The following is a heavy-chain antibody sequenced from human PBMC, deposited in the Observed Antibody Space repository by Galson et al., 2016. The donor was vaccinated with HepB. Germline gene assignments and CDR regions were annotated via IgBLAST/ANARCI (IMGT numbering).Heavy chain of an antibody. D-gene: IGHD6-13*01. V-gene: IGHV3-11*01. CDR3: ARGDRHSSSWWGFDY. J-gene: IGHJ4*02. CDR2: ISSSGSYI. CDR1: GFTFSDYY. Sequence: SLRLSCAASGFTFSDYYMNWIRQAPGKGLEWVSYISSSGSYIYYADSVKGRFTIFRDNAKNSLYLQMDSLRAEDTAVYYCARGDRHSSSWWGFDYWGQGTLVTVSS.